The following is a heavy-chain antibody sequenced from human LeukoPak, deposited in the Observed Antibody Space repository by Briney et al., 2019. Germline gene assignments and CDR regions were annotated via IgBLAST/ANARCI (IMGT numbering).Heavy chain of an antibody. J-gene: IGHJ4*02. D-gene: IGHD1-26*01. V-gene: IGHV3-30*18. CDR2: ISYDGSNK. CDR3: AKDAATDYFDY. CDR1: EFTFSSYG. Sequence: GGSLRLSCAASEFTFSSYGMHWVRQAPGKGLEWVAVISYDGSNKYYADSVKGRFTISRDNSKNTLYLQMNSLRAEDTAVYYCAKDAATDYFDYWGQGTLVTVSS.